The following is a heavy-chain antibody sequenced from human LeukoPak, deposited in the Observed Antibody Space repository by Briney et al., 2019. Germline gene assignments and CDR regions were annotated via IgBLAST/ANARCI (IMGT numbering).Heavy chain of an antibody. Sequence: GGSLRLSCAASGFTFSNHWMSWVRQAPGKGLEWVANINQDGSEKYYVDSVKGRFTVSRDNAKNSLDLQMNSLRVEDTAVYYCARESGGSYFRYWGQGTLVIVSS. CDR3: ARESGGSYFRY. V-gene: IGHV3-7*03. CDR2: INQDGSEK. J-gene: IGHJ4*02. CDR1: GFTFSNHW. D-gene: IGHD1-26*01.